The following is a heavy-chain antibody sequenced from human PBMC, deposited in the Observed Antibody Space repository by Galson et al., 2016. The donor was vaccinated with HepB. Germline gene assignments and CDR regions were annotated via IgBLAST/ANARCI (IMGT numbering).Heavy chain of an antibody. J-gene: IGHJ4*02. CDR3: AKDAVAGNVDY. CDR1: GFSFSNYG. D-gene: IGHD6-19*01. CDR2: ISYDGSNK. Sequence: SLRLSCAASGFSFSNYGMPWVRPAPGKRLEWVAFISYDGSNKFYGDSVKGRFTIFRDNSKNTLYLQMNSLRAEDTAVYYCAKDAVAGNVDYWGQGTLVTVSS. V-gene: IGHV3-30*18.